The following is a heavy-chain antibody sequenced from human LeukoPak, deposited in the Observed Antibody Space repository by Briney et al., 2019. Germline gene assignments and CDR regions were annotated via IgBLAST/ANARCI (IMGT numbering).Heavy chain of an antibody. Sequence: PGGSLRLSCAASGFTVSSNSMCWVRQAPGKGLEWVSVIYSGGTTYYADSVKGRFTISKDNSKNTLYLQMNSLRAEDTAVYYCARGYIYGYHYWGQGTLVTVSS. J-gene: IGHJ4*02. CDR1: GFTVSSNS. CDR3: ARGYIYGYHY. CDR2: IYSGGTT. V-gene: IGHV3-66*01. D-gene: IGHD5-18*01.